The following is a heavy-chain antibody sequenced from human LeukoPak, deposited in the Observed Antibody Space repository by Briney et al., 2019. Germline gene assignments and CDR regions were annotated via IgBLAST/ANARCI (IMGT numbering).Heavy chain of an antibody. CDR2: IHANNGGT. CDR3: ARAYCSGGDCYEFDY. CDR1: GYTFTGYY. V-gene: IGHV1-2*02. Sequence: ASVTVSCKASGYTFTGYYMHWVRQAPGQGLEWLGWIHANNGGTNYPQKFQGRVTMTRDTSISTDYMELSRLRSDDPAVYYCARAYCSGGDCYEFDYWGQGTLVTVSS. J-gene: IGHJ4*02. D-gene: IGHD2-15*01.